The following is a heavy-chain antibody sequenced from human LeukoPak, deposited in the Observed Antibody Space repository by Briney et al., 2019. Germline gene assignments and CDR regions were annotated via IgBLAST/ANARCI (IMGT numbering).Heavy chain of an antibody. Sequence: GGSLRLSCAASGFTFSSYGMHWFRQAPGKGLEWVAVISYDGYNKYYPDSVKGRFTISRDNSKNTLYLQMNSLRAEDTAVYYCASTETPDYYDSNGFYPYYFDYWGQGTLVTVSS. J-gene: IGHJ4*02. CDR3: ASTETPDYYDSNGFYPYYFDY. CDR2: ISYDGYNK. D-gene: IGHD3-22*01. CDR1: GFTFSSYG. V-gene: IGHV3-30*03.